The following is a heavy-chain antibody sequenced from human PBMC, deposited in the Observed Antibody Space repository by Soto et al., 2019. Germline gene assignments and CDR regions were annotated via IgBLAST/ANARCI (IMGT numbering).Heavy chain of an antibody. CDR2: IGGSGDST. Sequence: GGSLRLSCATSGFTFMRYVMSWVLQAPGKGLEWVSVIGGSGDSTYYADSVKGRFTISRDNSKNTLYLQMNSLRAEDTAVYYCAKDPVAQRDYGMDVWGPGTTVTVSS. CDR3: AKDPVAQRDYGMDV. J-gene: IGHJ6*02. V-gene: IGHV3-23*01. CDR1: GFTFMRYV.